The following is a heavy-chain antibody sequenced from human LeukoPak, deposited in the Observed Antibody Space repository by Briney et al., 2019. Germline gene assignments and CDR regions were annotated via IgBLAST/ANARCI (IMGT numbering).Heavy chain of an antibody. D-gene: IGHD1-14*01. CDR3: ARRREQVSFISRRKDQSFDY. CDR2: IKQDGSEK. Sequence: GGSLRLSCVASGFTFSTYWITWVRQAPGKGLEWVANIKQDGSEKYYVDSVKGRFTISRDNAKNSLYLQMNSLRAEDTAVYYCARRREQVSFISRRKDQSFDYWGQGTLVTVSS. V-gene: IGHV3-7*01. CDR1: GFTFSTYW. J-gene: IGHJ4*02.